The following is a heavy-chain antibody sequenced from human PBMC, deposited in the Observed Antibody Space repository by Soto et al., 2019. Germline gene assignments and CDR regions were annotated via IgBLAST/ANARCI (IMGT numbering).Heavy chain of an antibody. CDR3: ASLTTGYGDCF. CDR2: IYYSGST. Sequence: SETLSLTCTVSAGSISSSSYYCCWIRHPPGKGLEWIGSIYYSGSTYYNPSLKSRVTISVDTSKNQFSLKLSSVTAADLAVYYCASLTTGYGDCFWGQRSLVSVSS. J-gene: IGHJ1*01. D-gene: IGHD4-17*01. V-gene: IGHV4-39*01. CDR1: AGSISSSSYY.